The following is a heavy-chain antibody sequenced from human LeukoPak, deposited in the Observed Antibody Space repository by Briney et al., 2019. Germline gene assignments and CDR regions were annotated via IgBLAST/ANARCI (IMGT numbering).Heavy chain of an antibody. Sequence: SETLSLTCTLSGASFRSGGQYWGWIRQTPGKGLEWIGDIFYNGKTNYNPSLKSRVTISLDTSRSQFSLRLSSVTASDTGVNYCARIFDVWGRGTLVTVSS. CDR1: GASFRSGGQY. J-gene: IGHJ4*02. V-gene: IGHV4-61*08. CDR3: ARIFDV. CDR2: IFYNGKT.